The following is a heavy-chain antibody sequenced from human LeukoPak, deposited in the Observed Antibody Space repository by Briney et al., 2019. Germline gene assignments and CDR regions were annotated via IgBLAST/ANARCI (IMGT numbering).Heavy chain of an antibody. Sequence: SETLSLTCTVSGGSISSYHWSWIRQPPGKGLECIGYIYYSGSTNYNPSLKSRVTISVDTSKNQFSLKLSSVTAADTAVYYCARQRGAAHPFDYWGQGTLVTVSS. J-gene: IGHJ4*02. CDR2: IYYSGST. D-gene: IGHD6-6*01. V-gene: IGHV4-59*01. CDR1: GGSISSYH. CDR3: ARQRGAAHPFDY.